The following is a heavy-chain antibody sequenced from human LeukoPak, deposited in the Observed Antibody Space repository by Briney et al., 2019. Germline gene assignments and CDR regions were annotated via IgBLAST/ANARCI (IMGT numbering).Heavy chain of an antibody. CDR3: AGDRRSGWYFH. CDR1: GASISSHY. V-gene: IGHV4-59*04. J-gene: IGHJ4*02. CDR2: FYYSGNT. Sequence: SETLSLTCTVSGASISSHYWSWIRQPPGKGLEWIGTFYYSGNTYYNPSLKGRVTISVDTSKNQFSLKLSSVTVADTAVYYCAGDRRSGWYFHWGQGTLVTVSS. D-gene: IGHD6-19*01.